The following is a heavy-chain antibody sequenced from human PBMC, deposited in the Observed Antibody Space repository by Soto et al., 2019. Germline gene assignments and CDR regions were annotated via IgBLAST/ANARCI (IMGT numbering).Heavy chain of an antibody. Sequence: ASVKVSCKASGYTFTGYYMHWVRQAPGQGLEWMGWINPNSGGTNYAQKFQGWVTMTRDTSISTAYMELSRLRSDDTAVYCCARDQHSGSNRPFDYWGQGTLVTVSS. CDR3: ARDQHSGSNRPFDY. J-gene: IGHJ4*02. CDR2: INPNSGGT. CDR1: GYTFTGYY. V-gene: IGHV1-2*04. D-gene: IGHD6-19*01.